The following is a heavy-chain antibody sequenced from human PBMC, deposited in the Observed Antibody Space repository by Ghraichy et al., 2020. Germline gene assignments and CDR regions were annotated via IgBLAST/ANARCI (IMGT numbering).Heavy chain of an antibody. J-gene: IGHJ4*02. D-gene: IGHD4-17*01. CDR1: GFTFNDFA. V-gene: IGHV3-23*01. CDR2: TSGSGLST. Sequence: GGSLRLSCTGSGFTFNDFAVSWVRQAPGKGLEWVSVTSGSGLSTHYADSVKGRFTISRDNSKNTLYLEMNSLRAEDTAVYYCARDSKTYGDYAHEYWGQGTLVTVSS. CDR3: ARDSKTYGDYAHEY.